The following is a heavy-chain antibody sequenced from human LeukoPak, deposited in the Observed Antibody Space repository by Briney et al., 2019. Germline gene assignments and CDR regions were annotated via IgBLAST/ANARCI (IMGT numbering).Heavy chain of an antibody. CDR3: ARQPYMLGAYYFDY. CDR1: GGSISSLY. Sequence: TSETLSLTCSVSGGSISSLYWSWIRQPPGKGLEWIGYIYYTGSTNYNPSLKSRVTMFVDMSKNQFSLRLSSVTAADTAVYYCARQPYMLGAYYFDYWGQGTLVTVSS. D-gene: IGHD1-26*01. V-gene: IGHV4-59*08. CDR2: IYYTGST. J-gene: IGHJ4*02.